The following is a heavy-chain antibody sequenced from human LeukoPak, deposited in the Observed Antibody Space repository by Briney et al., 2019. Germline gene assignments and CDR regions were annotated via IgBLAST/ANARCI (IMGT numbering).Heavy chain of an antibody. J-gene: IGHJ4*02. D-gene: IGHD6-13*01. V-gene: IGHV4-34*01. Sequence: SETLSLTCAVYGGSFSGYYWSWIRQPPGKGLEWIGEINHSGSTNYNPSLKSRVTISVDTSKNQFSLKLSSVTAADTAVFYCARHYTSSWYAFDYWGQGTLVTVSS. CDR2: INHSGST. CDR1: GGSFSGYY. CDR3: ARHYTSSWYAFDY.